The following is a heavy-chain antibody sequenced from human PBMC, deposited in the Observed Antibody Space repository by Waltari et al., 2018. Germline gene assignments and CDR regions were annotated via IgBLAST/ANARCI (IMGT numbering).Heavy chain of an antibody. D-gene: IGHD6-13*01. J-gene: IGHJ4*02. CDR3: TTYLTIAAAGTV. Sequence: EVQLVESGGGLVKPGGSLRLSCAASGFTFSNAWMNWVSQAPGKGLEWVGRIKSKTDGGTTDYAAPVKGRFTISRDDSKNTLYLQMNSLKTEDTAVYYCTTYLTIAAAGTVWGQGTLVTVSS. CDR1: GFTFSNAW. V-gene: IGHV3-15*07. CDR2: IKSKTDGGTT.